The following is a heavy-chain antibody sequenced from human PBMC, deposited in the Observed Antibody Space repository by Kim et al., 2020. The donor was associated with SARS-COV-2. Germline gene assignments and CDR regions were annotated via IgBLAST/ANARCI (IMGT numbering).Heavy chain of an antibody. CDR2: VRRDGTT. J-gene: IGHJ2*01. V-gene: IGHV3-23*01. Sequence: GGSLRLSCGVSGFTFSSYDMSWVRQAPGKGLEWVSAVRRDGTTDYTDSVKGRFTISRDNAKNTLYVEMNTLRPDDTAVYYCARHRVTGFWYFDVWGRGTLVTVSS. CDR3: ARHRVTGFWYFDV. CDR1: GFTFSSYD. D-gene: IGHD2-8*02.